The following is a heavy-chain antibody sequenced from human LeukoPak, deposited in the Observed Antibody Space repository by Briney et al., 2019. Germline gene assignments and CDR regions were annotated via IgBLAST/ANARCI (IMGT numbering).Heavy chain of an antibody. CDR2: ISSSSSTI. CDR1: GFTFSSYS. Sequence: YPGGSLRLSCAASGFTFSSYSMNWVRQAPGKGLEWVSYISSSSSTIYYADSVKGRFTISRDNAKNSLYLQMNSLRAEDTAVYYCARDSQEGATRNLGGQGTLVTVSS. V-gene: IGHV3-48*01. J-gene: IGHJ4*02. D-gene: IGHD1-26*01. CDR3: ARDSQEGATRNL.